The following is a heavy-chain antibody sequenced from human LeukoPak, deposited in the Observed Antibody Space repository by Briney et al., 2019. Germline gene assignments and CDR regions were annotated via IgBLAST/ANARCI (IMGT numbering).Heavy chain of an antibody. CDR3: AKALH. CDR2: ISYDGSNK. CDR1: GFTFISYG. J-gene: IGHJ4*02. D-gene: IGHD2-15*01. Sequence: GGSLRLSCAASGFTFISYGMHWVRQAPGKGLEWVAVISYDGSNKYYADSVKGRFTISRDNSKNTLYLQMNSPRAEDTAVYYCAKALHWGQGTLVTVSS. V-gene: IGHV3-30*18.